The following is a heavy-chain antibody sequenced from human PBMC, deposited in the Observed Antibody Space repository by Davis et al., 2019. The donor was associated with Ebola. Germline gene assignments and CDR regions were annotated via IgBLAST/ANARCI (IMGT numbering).Heavy chain of an antibody. CDR1: GFTFINYW. CDR2: ANSDGSTT. D-gene: IGHD5-18*01. V-gene: IGHV3-74*01. J-gene: IGHJ6*04. Sequence: GESLKISCAASGFTFINYWMHWVRQAPGKGLEWVSRANSDGSTTGYGDSVKGRFTISRDKARNTLYLQMNSLRAEDKAVYYCSREVRGGFSPMDLWGTGTTVTVSS. CDR3: SREVRGGFSPMDL.